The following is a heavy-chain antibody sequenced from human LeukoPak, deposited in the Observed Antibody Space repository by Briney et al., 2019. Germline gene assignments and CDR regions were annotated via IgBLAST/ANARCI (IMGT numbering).Heavy chain of an antibody. CDR3: ATETNGRHYDY. D-gene: IGHD1-14*01. Sequence: GGSLRLSCAASGFTFRNYGMFWVRQAPGKGLEWVASIGPTGFDRYHADSIKGRFTISRDNANNFLYLQMDSLRAEDTAVYYCATETNGRHYDYWGQGTLLTVSS. J-gene: IGHJ4*02. CDR2: IGPTGFDR. V-gene: IGHV3-21*06. CDR1: GFTFRNYG.